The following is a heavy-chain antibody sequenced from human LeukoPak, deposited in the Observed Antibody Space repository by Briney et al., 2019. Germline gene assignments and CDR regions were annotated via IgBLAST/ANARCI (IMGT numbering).Heavy chain of an antibody. V-gene: IGHV4-59*04. Sequence: SETLSLTCTVSGGSISSYYWSWIRQPPGKGLEWIGYIYYSGSTYYNPSLKSRVTISVDTSKNQFSLKLSSVTAADTAVYYCAKPTTDDTFDIWGQGTMVTVSS. J-gene: IGHJ3*02. CDR2: IYYSGST. CDR3: AKPTTDDTFDI. D-gene: IGHD4-17*01. CDR1: GGSISSYY.